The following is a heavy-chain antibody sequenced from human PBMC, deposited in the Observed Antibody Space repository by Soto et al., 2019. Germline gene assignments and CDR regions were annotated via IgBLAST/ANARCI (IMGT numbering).Heavy chain of an antibody. J-gene: IGHJ4*02. CDR3: ARAWAPADMGTYYYDSSGYYPMDY. D-gene: IGHD3-22*01. CDR1: GGTFSSYA. CDR2: IIPIFGTA. V-gene: IGHV1-69*13. Sequence: ASVKVSCKASGGTFSSYAISWVRQAPGQGLEWMGGIIPIFGTANYAQKFQGRVTITADESTSTAYMELSSLRSEDTAVYYCARAWAPADMGTYYYDSSGYYPMDYWGQGTLVTVSS.